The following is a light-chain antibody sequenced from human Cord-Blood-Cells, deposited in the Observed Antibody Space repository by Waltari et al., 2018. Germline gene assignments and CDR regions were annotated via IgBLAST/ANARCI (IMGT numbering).Light chain of an antibody. CDR3: QQYYSYPLT. J-gene: IGKJ4*01. CDR2: AAS. Sequence: IQMTQSPSSLSASVGDRVTITCRASQGISSYLAWYQQKPGKAPKLLIYAASTLQSGVPLRFSGSGSGTDFTLTISCLQSEDFATYYCQQYYSYPLTFGGGTKVEIK. V-gene: IGKV1-8*01. CDR1: QGISSY.